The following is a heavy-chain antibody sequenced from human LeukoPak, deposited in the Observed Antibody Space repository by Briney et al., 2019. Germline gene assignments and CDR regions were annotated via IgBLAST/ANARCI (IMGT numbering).Heavy chain of an antibody. CDR1: GFSLRSSGVG. J-gene: IGHJ6*03. CDR2: IYWNDGK. V-gene: IGHV2-5*01. Sequence: SGPTLVNPTQTLTLTCTFSGFSLRSSGVGVGWIRQPPGKALEWLALIYWNDGKRYSPSLKSRLIITKDTSKNQVVLTMTNMDPVDTATYYCAHRLSVATGDYMDVWGKGTTVTVSS. D-gene: IGHD1-14*01. CDR3: AHRLSVATGDYMDV.